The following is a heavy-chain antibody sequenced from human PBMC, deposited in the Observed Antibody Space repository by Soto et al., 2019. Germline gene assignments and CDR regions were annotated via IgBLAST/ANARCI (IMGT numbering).Heavy chain of an antibody. CDR1: GFTFYSYA. J-gene: IGHJ3*02. CDR2: IGSVGGDT. V-gene: IGHV3-23*01. Sequence: PGRSRRLSCEASGFTFYSYAMSWVRQAPGKGLEWVSTIGSVGGDTYYADSVKGRFTISRDDSKNTLLLQMNSLRAEDTAVYYCVKDRMAYNSVWDPFDIWGQGTMVTVSS. CDR3: VKDRMAYNSVWDPFDI. D-gene: IGHD1-20*01.